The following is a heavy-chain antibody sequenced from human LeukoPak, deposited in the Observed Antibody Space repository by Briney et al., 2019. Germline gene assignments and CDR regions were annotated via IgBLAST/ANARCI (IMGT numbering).Heavy chain of an antibody. CDR3: AKGRAATYYYYGMDV. CDR1: GFTFSNAW. Sequence: GGSLRLSCAASGFTFSNAWMSWVRQAPGKGLEWVSGISWNSGSIGYADSVKGRFTISRDNAKNSLYLQMNSLRAEDTALYYCAKGRAATYYYYGMDVWGQGTTVTVSS. V-gene: IGHV3-9*01. CDR2: ISWNSGSI. D-gene: IGHD2-15*01. J-gene: IGHJ6*02.